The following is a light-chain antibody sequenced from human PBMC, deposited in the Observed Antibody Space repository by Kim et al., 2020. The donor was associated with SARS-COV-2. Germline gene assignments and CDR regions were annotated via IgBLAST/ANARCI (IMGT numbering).Light chain of an antibody. V-gene: IGKV1-33*01. CDR1: QDISNY. J-gene: IGKJ3*01. CDR2: DAS. CDR3: KQYDNLPPT. Sequence: DIQMTQSPSSLSASVGDRVTITCQASQDISNYLHWYQQKPGKAPKLLIYDASNLETGVPSRFSGSGSGTDFTFTISSLQPEDIATYYCKQYDNLPPTFGPRTKVDIK.